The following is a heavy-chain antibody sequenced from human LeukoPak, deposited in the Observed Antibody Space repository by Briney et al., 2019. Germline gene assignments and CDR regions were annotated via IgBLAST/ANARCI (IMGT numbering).Heavy chain of an antibody. V-gene: IGHV1-18*04. CDR3: ATFRGSGYYSTY. CDR1: GYTFTRYG. CDR2: INSYNGDT. Sequence: ASVKVSCKASGYTFTRYGISWVRQAPGQGLEYMAWINSYNGDTNYSQKFQGRVTMTTDTSTSTAYMELRSLRSDDTAVYYCATFRGSGYYSTYWGQGTLVTVSS. D-gene: IGHD3-22*01. J-gene: IGHJ4*02.